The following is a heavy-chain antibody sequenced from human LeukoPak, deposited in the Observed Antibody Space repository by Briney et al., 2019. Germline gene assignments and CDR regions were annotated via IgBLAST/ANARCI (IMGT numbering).Heavy chain of an antibody. V-gene: IGHV4-30-2*01. CDR1: GGSISSGGYS. CDR2: IYHSGST. J-gene: IGHJ6*02. Sequence: PSETLSLTCAVSGGSISSGGYSWSWIRQPPGKGLEWIGYIYHSGSTYYNPSLKSRVTISVDTSKNQFSLKLSSVTAADTAVYYCARGMVRGVRNYYYYGMDVWGQGTTVTVSS. CDR3: ARGMVRGVRNYYYYGMDV. D-gene: IGHD3-10*01.